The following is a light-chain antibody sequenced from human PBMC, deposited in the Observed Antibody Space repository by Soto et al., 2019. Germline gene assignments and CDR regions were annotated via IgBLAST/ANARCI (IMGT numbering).Light chain of an antibody. CDR1: QSVSNH. Sequence: EVVMTQSPATLSVSPGEGATLSCRASQSVSNHLAWYQQRPGQAPRILIYGASTRAAGITARFSGSGSGTEFTLTISSLQSEDFALYYCQHYFSWPRSFGQGTKVEIK. CDR2: GAS. V-gene: IGKV3-15*01. CDR3: QHYFSWPRS. J-gene: IGKJ1*01.